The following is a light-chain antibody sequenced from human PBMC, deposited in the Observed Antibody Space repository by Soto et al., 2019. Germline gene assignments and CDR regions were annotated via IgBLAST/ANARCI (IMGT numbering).Light chain of an antibody. Sequence: QSALTQPASVSGSPGQSITISCTGTSSDVGAYNYVSWFQQHPGKAPKLMLYDVSSRPSGVSDRFSASKSGNTASLTISGLQAEDEADYYCISYTTRSTYVFGTGTKLTVL. CDR1: SSDVGAYNY. CDR3: ISYTTRSTYV. CDR2: DVS. V-gene: IGLV2-14*01. J-gene: IGLJ1*01.